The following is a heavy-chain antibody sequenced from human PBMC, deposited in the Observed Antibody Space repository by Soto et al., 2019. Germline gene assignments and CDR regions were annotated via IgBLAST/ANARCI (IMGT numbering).Heavy chain of an antibody. CDR2: INHSGST. Sequence: SESLSLTCVVSGGSFSGYYWNWIRQPPGKGLEWIGEINHSGSTNYNPSLKSRVTISVDTSKNQLSLRLSSVTAADTAMYYCAVRYCSSTSCSTLDSWGQGTLVTVSS. J-gene: IGHJ4*02. V-gene: IGHV4-34*01. CDR1: GGSFSGYY. CDR3: AVRYCSSTSCSTLDS. D-gene: IGHD2-2*01.